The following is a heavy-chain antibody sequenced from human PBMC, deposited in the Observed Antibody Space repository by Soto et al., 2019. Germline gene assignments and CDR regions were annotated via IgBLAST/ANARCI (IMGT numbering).Heavy chain of an antibody. D-gene: IGHD3-10*01. J-gene: IGHJ4*02. CDR2: ISYDGSNK. Sequence: GGSLRLSCAASGFTFSSYAMHWVRQAPGKGLEWVAVISYDGSNKYYADSVKGRFTISRDNSKNTLYLQMNGLRAEDTAVYYCARDQRYYGSGSYYSLDYWGQGTLVTVSS. CDR3: ARDQRYYGSGSYYSLDY. CDR1: GFTFSSYA. V-gene: IGHV3-30-3*01.